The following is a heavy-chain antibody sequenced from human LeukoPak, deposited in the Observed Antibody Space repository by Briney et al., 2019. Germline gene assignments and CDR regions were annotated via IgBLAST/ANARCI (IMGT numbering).Heavy chain of an antibody. CDR2: ISGSGGST. D-gene: IGHD2-2*01. CDR3: AKDQASNGLYYFDY. Sequence: GGSLRLSCAASGFTFSSYAMSWVRQAPGKGLEWVSAISGSGGSTYYAGSVKGRFTISRDNSKNTLYLQMNSLRAEDTAVYYCAKDQASNGLYYFDYWGEGTLVTVSS. CDR1: GFTFSSYA. V-gene: IGHV3-23*01. J-gene: IGHJ4*02.